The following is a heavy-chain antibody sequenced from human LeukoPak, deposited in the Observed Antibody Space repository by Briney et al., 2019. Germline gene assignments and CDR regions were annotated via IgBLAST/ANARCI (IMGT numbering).Heavy chain of an antibody. J-gene: IGHJ2*01. CDR2: IIPMFSTS. Sequence: SVTVSCKASGGAFTNYAFSWVRQAPGQGLEWMGGIIPMFSTSRYAQKFQDRVTITADESTSTASMELGSLRSEDTAVYYCARGPYDFGSDYHHWYFDLWGRGTLVTVSS. CDR1: GGAFTNYA. CDR3: ARGPYDFGSDYHHWYFDL. V-gene: IGHV1-69*01. D-gene: IGHD3-3*01.